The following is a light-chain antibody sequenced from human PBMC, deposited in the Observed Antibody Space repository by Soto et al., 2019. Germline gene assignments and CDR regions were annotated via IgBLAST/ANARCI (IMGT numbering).Light chain of an antibody. CDR3: QQRGDWPLT. CDR2: YAS. Sequence: EIVLTQSPATLSLSPGERATVSCRASQSINTYLDWYQHRPGQAPRLLIYYASNRATGIPARFSGSGSGTDFTLTISSLEPEDFAIYYCQQRGDWPLTIGGGTKVEIK. CDR1: QSINTY. V-gene: IGKV3-11*01. J-gene: IGKJ4*01.